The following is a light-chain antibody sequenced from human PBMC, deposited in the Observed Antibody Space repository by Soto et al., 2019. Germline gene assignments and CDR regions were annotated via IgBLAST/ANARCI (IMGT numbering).Light chain of an antibody. V-gene: IGKV1-5*01. J-gene: IGKJ1*01. CDR3: LQYDSYSWT. CDR1: RTISDW. Sequence: DIQVTQSPSTLSASVGDRVTITCRASRTISDWLAWYQQKPGKAPKLLIFDASSLKSGVPSRFSGSGSGTEFTLTISSLQPDDVATYYCLQYDSYSWTFGQGTKVDIK. CDR2: DAS.